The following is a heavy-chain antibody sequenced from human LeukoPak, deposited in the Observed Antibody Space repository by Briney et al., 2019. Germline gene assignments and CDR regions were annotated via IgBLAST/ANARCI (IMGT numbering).Heavy chain of an antibody. CDR2: ISDSGGST. V-gene: IGHV3-23*01. CDR1: GFTFSSYA. J-gene: IGHJ4*02. D-gene: IGHD3-3*01. CDR3: AKDLITLFGVVLNY. Sequence: PGRSLRLSCAASGFTFSSYAMSWVRQAPGKGLEWVSAISDSGGSTYYADSVKGRFTISRDNSKNTLYLQMNSLRAEDTAVYYCAKDLITLFGVVLNYWGQGTLVTVSS.